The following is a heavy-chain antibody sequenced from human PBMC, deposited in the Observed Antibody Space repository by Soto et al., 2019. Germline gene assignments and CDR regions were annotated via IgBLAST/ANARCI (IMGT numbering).Heavy chain of an antibody. CDR3: ARDRIERWLQLRWGSAPDAFDI. Sequence: ASVKVSCKASGYTFTSYDINWVRQATGQGLEWMGWMNPNSGNTGYAQKFQGRVTMTRNTSISTAYMELSSLRSEDTAVYYCARDRIERWLQLRWGSAPDAFDIWGQGTMVTVSS. D-gene: IGHD5-12*01. CDR1: GYTFTSYD. CDR2: MNPNSGNT. V-gene: IGHV1-8*01. J-gene: IGHJ3*02.